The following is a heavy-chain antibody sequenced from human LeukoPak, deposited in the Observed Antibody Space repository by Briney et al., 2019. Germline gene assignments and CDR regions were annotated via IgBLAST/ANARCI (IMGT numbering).Heavy chain of an antibody. J-gene: IGHJ4*02. CDR3: ASRGPYYDSSGQHI. CDR1: GFTFSSYS. V-gene: IGHV3-21*01. CDR2: ISSSSSYI. D-gene: IGHD3-22*01. Sequence: GGSLRLSCAASGFTFSSYSMNWVRQAPGKGLEWVSSISSSSSYIYYVDSVKGRFTISRDNAKNSLYLQMNSLRAEDTAVYYCASRGPYYDSSGQHIWGQGTLVTVSS.